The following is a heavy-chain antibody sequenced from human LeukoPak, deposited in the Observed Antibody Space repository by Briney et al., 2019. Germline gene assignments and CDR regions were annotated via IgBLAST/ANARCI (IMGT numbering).Heavy chain of an antibody. CDR2: INPNSGGI. V-gene: IGHV1-2*02. J-gene: IGHJ4*02. CDR1: GYTFTGYY. Sequence: GASVKVSCKASGYTFTGYYMHWVRQAPGQGLEWMGWINPNSGGINYAQKFQGRVTMTRDTSISTAYMELSRLRSDDTAVYYCARTYDILTGYSYFDYWGQGTLVTVSS. CDR3: ARTYDILTGYSYFDY. D-gene: IGHD3-9*01.